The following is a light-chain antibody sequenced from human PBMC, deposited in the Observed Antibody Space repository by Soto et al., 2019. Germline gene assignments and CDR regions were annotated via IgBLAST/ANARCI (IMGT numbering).Light chain of an antibody. J-gene: IGLJ1*01. V-gene: IGLV2-14*01. Sequence: QSVRTQPASVSGSPGQSITISCTGTSSDVGGYNYVSWYQQHPGKAPKLMIYEVSNRPSGVSNRFSGSKSGNTASLTISGLQAEDEADYYCSSYTSSSSPYVFGTGTKSPS. CDR2: EVS. CDR1: SSDVGGYNY. CDR3: SSYTSSSSPYV.